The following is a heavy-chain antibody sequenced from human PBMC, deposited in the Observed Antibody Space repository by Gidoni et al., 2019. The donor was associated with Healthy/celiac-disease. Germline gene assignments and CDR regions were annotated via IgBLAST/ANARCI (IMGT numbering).Heavy chain of an antibody. D-gene: IGHD2-2*01. CDR3: AILVVPAASDDAFDI. Sequence: QVQLVESGGGVVQPGRSLRLSCAASGFTFSSYGMHWVRQAPGKGLEWVAVIWYDGSNKYYADSVKGRFTISRDNSKNTLYLQMNSLRAEDTAVYYCAILVVPAASDDAFDIWGQGTMVTVSS. J-gene: IGHJ3*02. CDR1: GFTFSSYG. V-gene: IGHV3-33*01. CDR2: IWYDGSNK.